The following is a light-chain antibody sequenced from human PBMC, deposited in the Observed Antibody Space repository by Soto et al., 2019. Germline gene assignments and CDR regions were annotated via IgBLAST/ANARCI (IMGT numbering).Light chain of an antibody. CDR1: QTFSSAY. J-gene: IGKJ5*01. CDR2: DTS. Sequence: IVLTQCPGTLSLTPGKRATLSCRASQTFSSAYLAWYQQRPGQAPRLVIYDTSYRATGIPARFSGSGSGTDFTLTISSLEPEDFAVYYCQQRSNWITFGQGTRLEIK. V-gene: IGKV3-11*01. CDR3: QQRSNWIT.